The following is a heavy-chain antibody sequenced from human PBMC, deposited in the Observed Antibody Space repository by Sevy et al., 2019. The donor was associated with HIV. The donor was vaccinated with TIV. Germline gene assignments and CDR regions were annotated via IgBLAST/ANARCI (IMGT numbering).Heavy chain of an antibody. J-gene: IGHJ4*02. Sequence: GGSLRLSCAASGFTFSSYSMNWVRQAPGKGLEWVSSISSSSSYIYYADSVKGRFTISRDNAKNSLYLQMNSLRAEDTAVYYCAREYSSGWYFPFGYWGQGTLVTVSS. CDR2: ISSSSSYI. CDR3: AREYSSGWYFPFGY. D-gene: IGHD6-19*01. V-gene: IGHV3-21*01. CDR1: GFTFSSYS.